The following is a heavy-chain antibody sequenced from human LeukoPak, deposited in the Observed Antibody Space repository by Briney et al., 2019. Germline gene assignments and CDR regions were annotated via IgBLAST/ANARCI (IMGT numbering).Heavy chain of an antibody. Sequence: GGSLRLSCAASGLTLSIYAMSCVRQAPGKGLEWVSAISGSGGRTYYADSVKGRLTLCRDKYKKTLYQQTDSLRAEDTAVYYCAKAYYDFWSGYYTGLPLDAFDIWGQGTMVPVSS. V-gene: IGHV3-23*01. CDR1: GLTLSIYA. CDR2: ISGSGGRT. CDR3: AKAYYDFWSGYYTGLPLDAFDI. D-gene: IGHD3-3*01. J-gene: IGHJ3*02.